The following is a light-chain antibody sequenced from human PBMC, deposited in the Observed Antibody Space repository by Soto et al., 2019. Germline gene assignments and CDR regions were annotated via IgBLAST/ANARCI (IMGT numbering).Light chain of an antibody. CDR2: SND. CDR3: ASWDDSLNGPV. Sequence: QSVLTQPPSASGTPGQRVVISCSGSRSDIGTNYVYWYQQVPGTAPKLLIYSNDQRPSGVPDRHSASKSGTSASLAISGLRSEDESDSYCASWDDSLNGPVFGTGTKVTVL. CDR1: RSDIGTNY. J-gene: IGLJ1*01. V-gene: IGLV1-47*02.